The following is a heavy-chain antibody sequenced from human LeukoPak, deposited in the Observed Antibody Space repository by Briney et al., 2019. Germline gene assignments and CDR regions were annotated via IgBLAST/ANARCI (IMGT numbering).Heavy chain of an antibody. J-gene: IGHJ4*02. CDR3: ARLSYPNSSGYPDY. CDR2: IYYSGST. CDR1: GGSISSYY. V-gene: IGHV4-59*08. Sequence: SETLSLTCTVSGGSISSYYWSWIRQPPGKGLEWIGYIYYSGSTNYNPSLKSRGTISVDTSKNQFSLKLSSVTAADTAVYYCARLSYPNSSGYPDYWGQGTLVTVSS. D-gene: IGHD3-22*01.